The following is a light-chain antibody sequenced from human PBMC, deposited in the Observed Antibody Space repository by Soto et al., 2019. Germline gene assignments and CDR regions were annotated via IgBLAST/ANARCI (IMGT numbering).Light chain of an antibody. Sequence: EIQMTQSPSTLSASVGDRVTITCRASQSVSSWLAWYQQKPGKAPKLLIYKASTLQSGVPSRFSGSGSGTDFTLTISSLLPDDFATYYCQQYKSYPLTFGGGTKVDIK. CDR1: QSVSSW. J-gene: IGKJ4*01. CDR3: QQYKSYPLT. CDR2: KAS. V-gene: IGKV1-5*03.